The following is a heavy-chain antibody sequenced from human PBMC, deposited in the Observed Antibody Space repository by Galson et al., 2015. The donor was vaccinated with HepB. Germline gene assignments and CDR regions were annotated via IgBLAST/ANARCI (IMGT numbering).Heavy chain of an antibody. V-gene: IGHV3-48*02. CDR1: GFTFSSYS. CDR2: ISSSSSTI. D-gene: IGHD3-10*01. Sequence: SLRLSCAASGFTFSSYSMNWVRQAPGKGLEWVSYISSSSSTIYYADSVKGRFTISRDNAKNSLYLQMNSLRDEDTAVYYCAREFGKDLYYYYYYGMDVWGQGTTVTVSS. J-gene: IGHJ6*02. CDR3: AREFGKDLYYYYYYGMDV.